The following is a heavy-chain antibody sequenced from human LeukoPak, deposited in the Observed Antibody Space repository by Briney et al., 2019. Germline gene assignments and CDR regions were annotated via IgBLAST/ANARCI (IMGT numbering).Heavy chain of an antibody. J-gene: IGHJ6*02. CDR2: VHYSGIT. CDR3: ARHDPVGYYQRGMDV. CDR1: GGSISGYF. Sequence: SETLSLTCTVSGGSISGYFGSFLRQPPGQGLEFIGYVHYSGITLYNPSLLGRVTMSVDTSRNQSFLKLSSVTAADTAVYYCARHDPVGYYQRGMDVWGQGTTVIVSS. D-gene: IGHD2-15*01. V-gene: IGHV4-59*08.